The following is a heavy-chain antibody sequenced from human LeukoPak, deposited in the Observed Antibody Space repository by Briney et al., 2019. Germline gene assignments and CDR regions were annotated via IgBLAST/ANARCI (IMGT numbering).Heavy chain of an antibody. J-gene: IGHJ3*02. V-gene: IGHV4-31*03. Sequence: SETLSLTCSVSGGSISSGGYYWSWIRQHPGKGLEWIGYIYYSGSTYYNPSLKSRVTISVDTSKNQFSLKLSSVTAADTAVYYCASSYYYDSSGSGAFGIWGQGTMVTVSS. CDR3: ASSYYYDSSGSGAFGI. CDR2: IYYSGST. D-gene: IGHD3-22*01. CDR1: GGSISSGGYY.